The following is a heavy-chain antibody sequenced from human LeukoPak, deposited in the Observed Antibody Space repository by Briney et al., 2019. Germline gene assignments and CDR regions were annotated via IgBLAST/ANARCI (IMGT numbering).Heavy chain of an antibody. Sequence: SETLSLTCTVSGGSISSGGYYWSWIRQHPGKGLEWIGYIYYSGSTYYNPSLKSRVTISVDTSKNQFSLQLNSVTPEDTAVYYCARVSGNQGGIAAAGNFDYWGQGTLVTVSS. J-gene: IGHJ4*02. CDR3: ARVSGNQGGIAAAGNFDY. CDR2: IYYSGST. V-gene: IGHV4-31*03. D-gene: IGHD6-13*01. CDR1: GGSISSGGYY.